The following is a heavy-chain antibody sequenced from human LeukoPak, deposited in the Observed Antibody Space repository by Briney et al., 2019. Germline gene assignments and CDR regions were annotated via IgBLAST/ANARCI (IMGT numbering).Heavy chain of an antibody. D-gene: IGHD4-17*01. V-gene: IGHV4-39*01. CDR1: GDSITSSSYY. CDR2: IYSYSGST. Sequence: SETLSLTCTVSGDSITSSSYYWGWIRQPPGMGLEWIGTIYSYSGSTYYNPSLKSRVTISVDTSKNQFSLRLTSVTAADTAVYYCAASGMTAVTFFDYWGQGTLVTVS. CDR3: AASGMTAVTFFDY. J-gene: IGHJ4*02.